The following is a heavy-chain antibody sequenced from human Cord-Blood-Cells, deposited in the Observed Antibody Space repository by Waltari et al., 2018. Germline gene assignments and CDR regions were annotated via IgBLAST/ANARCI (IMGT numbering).Heavy chain of an antibody. CDR2: IYYSGIT. Sequence: QVQLQESGPGLVKPSETLSLTCTVSGGSVSSGSYYWSWIRPPPGKGLEWIGYIYYSGITNYNPSLKSRVTISVDTSKNQFSLKLSSVTAADTAVYYCARGYCSSTSCHDAFDIWGQGTMVTVSS. D-gene: IGHD2-2*01. CDR3: ARGYCSSTSCHDAFDI. CDR1: GGSVSSGSYY. V-gene: IGHV4-61*01. J-gene: IGHJ3*02.